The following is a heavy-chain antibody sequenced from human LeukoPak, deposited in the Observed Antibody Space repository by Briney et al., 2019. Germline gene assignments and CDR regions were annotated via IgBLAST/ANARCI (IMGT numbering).Heavy chain of an antibody. J-gene: IGHJ4*02. CDR1: GFTFSSYW. CDR2: INSDGSST. V-gene: IGHV3-74*01. CDR3: ARGRRSGCQLDY. D-gene: IGHD3-3*01. Sequence: GGSLRLSCAASGFTFSSYWMHWVRHAPGKGLVWVSRINSDGSSTSYADSVKGRFTISRDNAKNTLYLQMNSLRAEDTAVYYCARGRRSGCQLDYWGQGTLVTVSS.